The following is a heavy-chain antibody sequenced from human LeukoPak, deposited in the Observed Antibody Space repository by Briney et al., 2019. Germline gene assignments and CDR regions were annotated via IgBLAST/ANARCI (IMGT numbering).Heavy chain of an antibody. Sequence: PSETLSLTCTVSGGSISRGSYYWSWIRQPAGKGLEWIGRIYTRGSTNYNPSLKSRVTISVDTSKNQFSLKLSSVTAADTAVYYCARWVGYGDYFDYWGQGTLVTVSS. CDR1: GGSISRGSYY. CDR2: IYTRGST. J-gene: IGHJ4*02. D-gene: IGHD4-17*01. V-gene: IGHV4-61*02. CDR3: ARWVGYGDYFDY.